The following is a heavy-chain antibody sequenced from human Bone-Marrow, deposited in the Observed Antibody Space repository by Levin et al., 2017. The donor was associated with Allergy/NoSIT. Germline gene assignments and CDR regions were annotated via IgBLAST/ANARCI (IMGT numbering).Heavy chain of an antibody. CDR3: VRGTHQLPRNYKDYVGLAV. V-gene: IGHV3-48*04. Sequence: GESLKISCAASGFYFNTYIMNWVRQAPGRGLEWISSVTTGSLTTSYADSVRGRFTISRDNAQSSVYLQMNSLRADDTAVYYCVRGTHQLPRNYKDYVGLAVWGAGTTVTVSS. D-gene: IGHD3-10*02. CDR1: GFYFNTYI. CDR2: VTTGSLTT. J-gene: IGHJ6*04.